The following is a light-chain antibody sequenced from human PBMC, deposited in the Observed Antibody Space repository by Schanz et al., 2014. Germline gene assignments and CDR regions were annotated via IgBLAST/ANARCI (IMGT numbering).Light chain of an antibody. CDR1: SSNIGAGYD. CDR2: GNN. V-gene: IGLV1-40*01. J-gene: IGLJ1*01. CDR3: QSYDNTLRAHV. Sequence: QSVLTQPPSVSGAPGQRVTISCTGSSSNIGAGYDVHWYQQFPGRAPKLVIYGNNNRPSGVPHRFSGSKSGASASLAITRLQAEDEADYFCQSYDNTLRAHVFGSGTKLTVL.